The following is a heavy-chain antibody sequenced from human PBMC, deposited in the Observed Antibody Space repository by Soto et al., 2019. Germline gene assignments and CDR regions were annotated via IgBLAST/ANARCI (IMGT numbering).Heavy chain of an antibody. V-gene: IGHV4-34*01. D-gene: IGHD2-2*01. CDR3: ARGNSGGCSSTSCLNWFDP. Sequence: QVQLQQWGAGLLKPSETLSLTCAVYGGSFSGYYWSWIRQPPGKGLEWIGEINHSGSTNYNPSLKSRVTISVDTSKNQFSLKLSSVTAADTAVYYCARGNSGGCSSTSCLNWFDPWGQGTLVTVSS. J-gene: IGHJ5*02. CDR1: GGSFSGYY. CDR2: INHSGST.